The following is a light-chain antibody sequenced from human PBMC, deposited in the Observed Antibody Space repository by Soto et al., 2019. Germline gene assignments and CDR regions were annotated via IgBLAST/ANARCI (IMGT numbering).Light chain of an antibody. CDR1: QAVGRY. CDR3: QHYKNYPWT. Sequence: AIRMTQSPSSLSASAGDRVAIACRASQAVGRYLAWYQQKPGQAPKLLIYGASTLQSGVPSRFSGGGSGTDFTLTTSCLQSEDFATYYCQHYKNYPWTFGQGTKVEIK. CDR2: GAS. V-gene: IGKV1-8*01. J-gene: IGKJ1*01.